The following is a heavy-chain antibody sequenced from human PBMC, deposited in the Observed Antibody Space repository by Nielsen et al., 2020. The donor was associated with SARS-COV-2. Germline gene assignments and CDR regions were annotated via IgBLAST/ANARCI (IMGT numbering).Heavy chain of an antibody. D-gene: IGHD3-22*01. CDR2: ISYDGSNK. Sequence: GESLKISCAASGFTFSSYAMHWVRQAPGKGLEWVAVISYDGSNKYYADSVKGRFTISRDNSKNTLYLQMNSLRAEDTAVYYCARESVNYYDSSGYHHTTAFDIWGQGTMVTVSS. J-gene: IGHJ3*02. V-gene: IGHV3-30*04. CDR3: ARESVNYYDSSGYHHTTAFDI. CDR1: GFTFSSYA.